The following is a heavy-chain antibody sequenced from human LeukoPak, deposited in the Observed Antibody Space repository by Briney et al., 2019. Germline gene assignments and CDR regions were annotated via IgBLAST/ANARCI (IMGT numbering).Heavy chain of an antibody. J-gene: IGHJ4*02. CDR2: ISYDGSNK. Sequence: GGSLRLSCAASGFTFSSYGMHWVRQAPGKGLEWVAVISYDGSNKYYADSVKGRFTISRDNSKNTLYLQMNSLRAEDTAVYYCARGSVDTAMIRVFDYWGQGTLVTVSS. D-gene: IGHD5-18*01. CDR1: GFTFSSYG. CDR3: ARGSVDTAMIRVFDY. V-gene: IGHV3-30*03.